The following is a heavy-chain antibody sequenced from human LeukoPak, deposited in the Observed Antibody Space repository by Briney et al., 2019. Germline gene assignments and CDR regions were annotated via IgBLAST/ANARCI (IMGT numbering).Heavy chain of an antibody. D-gene: IGHD2-15*01. Sequence: GGSLRLSCADSGLTFVKHYLHWVRHAAGTGLLWVSRISTDGTTALYADSVRGRFTISRDNAKNTLYLQMNSLRGEDTAVYYCGSSKDGYIDYWGQGTLVTVSS. CDR3: GSSKDGYIDY. J-gene: IGHJ4*02. CDR2: ISTDGTTA. V-gene: IGHV3-74*01. CDR1: GLTFVKHY.